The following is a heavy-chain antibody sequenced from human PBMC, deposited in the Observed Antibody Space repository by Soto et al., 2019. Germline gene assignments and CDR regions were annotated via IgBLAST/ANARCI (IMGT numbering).Heavy chain of an antibody. D-gene: IGHD5-18*01. CDR1: EFTLSSFE. Sequence: QPGGSLRLSCAASEFTLSSFEMNWVRQAPGKGLEWVSYISTGGTTIKYADSVKGRFTISRDNAKNSLYLQMNSLRAEDTAVYYCARAFYSSGLSYFYGIDAWGQGTTVTVSS. J-gene: IGHJ6*02. CDR3: ARAFYSSGLSYFYGIDA. V-gene: IGHV3-48*03. CDR2: ISTGGTTI.